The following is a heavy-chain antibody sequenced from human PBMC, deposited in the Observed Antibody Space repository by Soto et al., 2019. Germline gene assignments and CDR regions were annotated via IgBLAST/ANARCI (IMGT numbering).Heavy chain of an antibody. Sequence: PWGTLSLTCAVYGGSFSGYYWRWIRQPPGKGLGWIGEINHSGSTNHNPSLKSRVTISVDTSKNQFSLKLSSVTAADTAVYYCARALYRKYYYDSSGYYGYWGQGTLVTVS. J-gene: IGHJ4*02. V-gene: IGHV4-34*01. D-gene: IGHD3-22*01. CDR2: INHSGST. CDR1: GGSFSGYY. CDR3: ARALYRKYYYDSSGYYGY.